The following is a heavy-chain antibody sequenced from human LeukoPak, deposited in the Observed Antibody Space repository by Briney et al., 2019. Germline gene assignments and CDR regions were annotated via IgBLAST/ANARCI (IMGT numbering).Heavy chain of an antibody. CDR3: ATYGGNSGLTFDI. CDR2: INTSGST. V-gene: IGHV4-61*02. Sequence: SETLSLTCTVSGGSISSGSYYWSWIRQPAGKGLEWIGRINTSGSTSYNPSLKSRVTMSVDTSKNHFSLKLSSVTAADTAVYYCATYGGNSGLTFDIWGQGTMVTVSS. D-gene: IGHD4-23*01. CDR1: GGSISSGSYY. J-gene: IGHJ3*02.